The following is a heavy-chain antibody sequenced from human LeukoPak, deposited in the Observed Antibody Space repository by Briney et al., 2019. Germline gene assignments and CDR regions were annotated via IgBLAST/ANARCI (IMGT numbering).Heavy chain of an antibody. V-gene: IGHV3-30*04. Sequence: GGSLRLSCAASGFTFSSYAMHWVRQAPGKGLEWVAVISYDGSNKYYADSVKGRFTISRDNSKNTLYLQMNSLRAEDTAVYYCLTDLVVWEYYFDYWGQGTLVTVSS. J-gene: IGHJ4*02. CDR1: GFTFSSYA. CDR3: LTDLVVWEYYFDY. CDR2: ISYDGSNK. D-gene: IGHD2-15*01.